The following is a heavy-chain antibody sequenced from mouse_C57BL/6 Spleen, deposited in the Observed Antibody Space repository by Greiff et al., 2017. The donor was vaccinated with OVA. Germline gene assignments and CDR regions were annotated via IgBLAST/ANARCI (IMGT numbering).Heavy chain of an antibody. J-gene: IGHJ3*01. CDR3: ARSCLDSSGLPAWFAY. CDR2: ILPGSGST. D-gene: IGHD3-2*02. V-gene: IGHV1-9*01. Sequence: QVQLQESGAELMKPGASVKLSCKATGYTFTGYWIEWVKQRPGHGLEWIGEILPGSGSTNYNEKFKGKATFTADTSSNTAYMQLSSLTTEDSAIYSGARSCLDSSGLPAWFAYWGQGTLVTVSA. CDR1: GYTFTGYW.